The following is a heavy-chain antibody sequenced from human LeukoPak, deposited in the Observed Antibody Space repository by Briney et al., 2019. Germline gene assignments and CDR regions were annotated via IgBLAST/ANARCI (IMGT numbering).Heavy chain of an antibody. D-gene: IGHD3-22*01. CDR2: ISGSGPST. CDR3: PRKYDSSGYFDY. J-gene: IGHJ4*02. V-gene: IGHV3-23*01. CDR1: GFTFQNYS. Sequence: GGSLRLSCDASGFTFQNYSMSWVRQAPGKGLEWASSISGSGPSTDYADSVRGRFTISRGKSKNTLYLQMDSLRAEDTAVYYCPRKYDSSGYFDYWGQGTLVTVSS.